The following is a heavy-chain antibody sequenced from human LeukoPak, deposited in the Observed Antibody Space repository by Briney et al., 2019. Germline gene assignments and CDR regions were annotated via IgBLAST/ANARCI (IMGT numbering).Heavy chain of an antibody. D-gene: IGHD2-2*01. CDR3: ARDFAGYCSSTSCYRAENWFDP. J-gene: IGHJ5*02. Sequence: SETLSLACTVSGDSVSSYYWSWIRQPPGKGLEWIGYVSYGGSANYNPSLRGRVTISIDTSKNQFSLKLSSVTAADTAVYYCARDFAGYCSSTSCYRAENWFDPWGQGTLVTVSS. CDR1: GDSVSSYY. V-gene: IGHV4-59*02. CDR2: VSYGGSA.